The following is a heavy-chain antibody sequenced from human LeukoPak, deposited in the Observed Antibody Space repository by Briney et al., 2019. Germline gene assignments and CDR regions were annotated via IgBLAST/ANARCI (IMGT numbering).Heavy chain of an antibody. CDR3: ARSLYYYDSSGPSDY. Sequence: ASVKVSCKASGYTFTSYGISWVRQAPGQGLEWMGWINPNSGGTNYAQKFQGRVTMTRDTSISTAYMELSRLRSDDTAVYYCARSLYYYDSSGPSDYWGQGTLVTVSS. CDR1: GYTFTSYG. CDR2: INPNSGGT. D-gene: IGHD3-22*01. V-gene: IGHV1-2*02. J-gene: IGHJ4*02.